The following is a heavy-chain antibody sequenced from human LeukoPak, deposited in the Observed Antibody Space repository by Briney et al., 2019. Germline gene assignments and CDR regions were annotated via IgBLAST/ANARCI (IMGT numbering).Heavy chain of an antibody. V-gene: IGHV4-39*01. D-gene: IGHD3-16*01. CDR1: GGSISSSSYY. Sequence: SETLSLTCTVSGGSISSSSYYWGWIRQPPGKGLEWIGSIYYSGSTYYNPSLKSRVTISVDTSKNQFSLKLSSVTAADTAVYCCARRDGITRQYNWFDPWGQGTLVTVSS. CDR2: IYYSGST. CDR3: ARRDGITRQYNWFDP. J-gene: IGHJ5*02.